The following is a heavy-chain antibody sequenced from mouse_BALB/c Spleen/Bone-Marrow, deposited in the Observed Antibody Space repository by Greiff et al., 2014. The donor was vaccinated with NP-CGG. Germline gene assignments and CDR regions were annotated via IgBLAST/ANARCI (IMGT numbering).Heavy chain of an antibody. D-gene: IGHD2-1*01. CDR3: AIYYGNYYAMDY. J-gene: IGHJ4*01. CDR2: IDPANDNT. V-gene: IGHV14-3*02. Sequence: EVKLVESGAELVKPGASVKLSCTASGFNIKDTYMHWVKQRPEQGLEWIGRIDPANDNTKYDPKFQGKATITADTSSNTAYLQLSSLTSEDTAVYYCAIYYGNYYAMDYWGQGTSVTVSS. CDR1: GFNIKDTY.